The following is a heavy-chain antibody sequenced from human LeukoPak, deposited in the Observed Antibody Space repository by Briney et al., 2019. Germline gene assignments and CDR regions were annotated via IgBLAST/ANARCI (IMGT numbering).Heavy chain of an antibody. V-gene: IGHV1-69*05. J-gene: IGHJ3*02. Sequence: SVKVSCTASGGTFSSYAISWVRQAPGQGLEWMGRIIPIFGTANYAQRVQGRVTITTDESTSTAYMELSSLRSEDTAVYYCARDYFAGGWMVDAFDIWGQGTMVTVSS. D-gene: IGHD3-9*01. CDR2: IIPIFGTA. CDR3: ARDYFAGGWMVDAFDI. CDR1: GGTFSSYA.